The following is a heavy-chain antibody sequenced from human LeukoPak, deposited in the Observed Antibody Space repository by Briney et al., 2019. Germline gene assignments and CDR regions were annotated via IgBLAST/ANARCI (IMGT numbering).Heavy chain of an antibody. D-gene: IGHD2-2*01. J-gene: IGHJ4*02. CDR1: GFTFSSYG. CDR3: ASPRTPYCSSASCGVGFDY. Sequence: GGSLRLSCAASGFTFSSYGMHWVRQAPGKGLEWVAVISYDGSNKYYADSVNGRFTISRDNSKNTLYLQMNSLRAAATAVFYCASPRTPYCSSASCGVGFDYWGQGTLVTVSS. V-gene: IGHV3-30*03. CDR2: ISYDGSNK.